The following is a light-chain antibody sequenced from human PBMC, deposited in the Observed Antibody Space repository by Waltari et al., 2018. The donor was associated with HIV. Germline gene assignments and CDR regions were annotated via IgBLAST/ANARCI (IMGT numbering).Light chain of an antibody. J-gene: IGKJ2*01. CDR2: TTS. CDR1: QSISKY. V-gene: IGKV1-39*01. Sequence: DIQMTQSPSSLSASVGDGVTITCRASQSISKYLNWYQHKPGKAPKLLLQTTSSLQRGVPSRFRGSGSGTDFTLTISNLQFEDFATYYCQQSYTSPHTFGQGTNPEI. CDR3: QQSYTSPHT.